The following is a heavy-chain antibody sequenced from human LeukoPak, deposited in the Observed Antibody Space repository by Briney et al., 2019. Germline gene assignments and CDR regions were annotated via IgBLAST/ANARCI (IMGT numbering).Heavy chain of an antibody. Sequence: GGSLRLSCEGSGFTFSSYWMNWVRQAPGKGLEWVANIKQDGSEKYYVDSVKGRFTISRDNAKNSLYLQMHRLRDDDTAMYYCARGASGHSSNWNFPYYYYYMDVWGKGTTVTISS. J-gene: IGHJ6*03. CDR2: IKQDGSEK. D-gene: IGHD6-13*01. CDR3: ARGASGHSSNWNFPYYYYYMDV. V-gene: IGHV3-7*01. CDR1: GFTFSSYW.